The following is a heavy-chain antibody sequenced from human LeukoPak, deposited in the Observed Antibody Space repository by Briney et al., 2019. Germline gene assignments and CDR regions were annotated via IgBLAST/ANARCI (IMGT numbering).Heavy chain of an antibody. Sequence: GEFLRISCKASGYSFTNYWNALGRQKPGKGLEWMGILHPGEYENNYSPSFEGQITISADTSISTAYLELYSLKASDSAIYYCAKTIASLGSGARYFDPWGQGTMITVSS. CDR2: LHPGEYEN. CDR1: GYSFTNYW. J-gene: IGHJ5*02. CDR3: AKTIASLGSGARYFDP. V-gene: IGHV5-51*01. D-gene: IGHD5/OR15-5a*01.